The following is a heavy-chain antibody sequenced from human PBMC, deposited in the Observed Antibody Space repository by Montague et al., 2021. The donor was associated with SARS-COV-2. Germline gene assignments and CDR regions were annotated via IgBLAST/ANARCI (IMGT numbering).Heavy chain of an antibody. CDR2: IWFDGTEI. D-gene: IGHD5-24*01. Sequence: YLRLSCAASGFTFNAYNMHWVRQAPGKGLEWVTVIWFDGTEIHYADSVKGRFAISRDNFKNTLYLQMNSLRAEDTAVYYCARGGKMATTVFDSWGQGTLVTVSS. CDR1: GFTFNAYN. CDR3: ARGGKMATTVFDS. J-gene: IGHJ4*02. V-gene: IGHV3-33*08.